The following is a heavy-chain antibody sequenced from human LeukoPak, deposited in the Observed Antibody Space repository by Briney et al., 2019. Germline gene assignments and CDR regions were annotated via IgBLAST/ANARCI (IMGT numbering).Heavy chain of an antibody. Sequence: GGSLRLSCAASGVAFSNAWMTWVRQAPGRGLEWVGRIKSKIDGGTTDYAAPVKGRFTISRDDSKNTLCLQMNSLKTEDTAVYYCTTVQRGGGSFDYWGQGTLVTVSS. CDR2: IKSKIDGGTT. CDR3: TTVQRGGGSFDY. J-gene: IGHJ4*02. V-gene: IGHV3-15*01. D-gene: IGHD1-1*01. CDR1: GVAFSNAW.